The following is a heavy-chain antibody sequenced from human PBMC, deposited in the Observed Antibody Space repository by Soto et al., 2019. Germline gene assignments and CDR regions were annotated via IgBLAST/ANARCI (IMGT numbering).Heavy chain of an antibody. J-gene: IGHJ6*02. D-gene: IGHD2-21*02. CDR1: GGSFSGYY. V-gene: IGHV4-34*01. CDR2: INHSGST. CDR3: ARTAIAYCGGDGYLSYYYYYGMDV. Sequence: QVQLQQWGAGLLKPSETLSLTCAVYGGSFSGYYWSWIRQPPGKGLEWIGEINHSGSTNYNPSLKSRXXXSVDTSKNQFXXKXSXXTAADTAVYYCARTAIAYCGGDGYLSYYYYYGMDVWGQGTTVTVSS.